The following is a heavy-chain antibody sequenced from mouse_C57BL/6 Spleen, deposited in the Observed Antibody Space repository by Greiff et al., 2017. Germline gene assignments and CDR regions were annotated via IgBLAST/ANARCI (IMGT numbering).Heavy chain of an antibody. V-gene: IGHV1-82*01. D-gene: IGHD2-3*01. CDR3: ARERGYDQLYYFDY. CDR1: GYAFSSSW. Sequence: QVQLQQSGPELVKPGASVKISCKASGYAFSSSWMNWVKQRPGKGLEWIGRIYPGDGDTNYNGKFKGKATLTADKSSSTAYMQLSSLTSEDSAVYFCARERGYDQLYYFDYWGQGTTLTVSS. CDR2: IYPGDGDT. J-gene: IGHJ2*01.